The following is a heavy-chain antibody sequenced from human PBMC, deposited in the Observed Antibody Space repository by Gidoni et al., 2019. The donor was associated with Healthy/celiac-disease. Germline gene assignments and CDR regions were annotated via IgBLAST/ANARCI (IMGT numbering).Heavy chain of an antibody. CDR3: ARDRTIVGATPDGAFDI. D-gene: IGHD1-26*01. CDR2: ISSSSSYI. J-gene: IGHJ3*02. V-gene: IGHV3-21*01. Sequence: EVQLVESGGGLVKPGGSLRLSCAASGFPFSSYSMNWVRQAPGQGLEWVSSISSSSSYIYYADSVKGRFTISRDNAKNSLYLQMNSLRAEDTAVYYCARDRTIVGATPDGAFDIWGQGTMVTVSS. CDR1: GFPFSSYS.